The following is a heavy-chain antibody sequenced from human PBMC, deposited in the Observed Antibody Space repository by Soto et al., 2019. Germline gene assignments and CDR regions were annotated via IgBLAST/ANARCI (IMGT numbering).Heavy chain of an antibody. J-gene: IGHJ6*02. CDR2: IIPIFGTA. CDR3: ARGPQGITIFGVVVKYYGMDV. D-gene: IGHD3-3*01. V-gene: IGHV1-69*13. Sequence: ASVKVSCKASGGTFSSYAISWVRQAPGQGLEWMGGIIPIFGTANYAQKFQGRVTITADESTSTAYMELSSLRSEDTAVYYCARGPQGITIFGVVVKYYGMDVWGQGTTVTVSS. CDR1: GGTFSSYA.